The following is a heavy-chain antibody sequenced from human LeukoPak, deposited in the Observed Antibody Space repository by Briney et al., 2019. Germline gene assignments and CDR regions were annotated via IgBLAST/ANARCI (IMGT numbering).Heavy chain of an antibody. CDR1: GGSISGRY. CDR3: ARFGVDYDMDV. Sequence: SETLSLTCTVSGGSISGRYWTWIRQPPGKGLEWIGQIHYRGRPDYNPSLKSRVTISVDTSKNQLSLKVTSVTGADTAVYYCARFGVDYDMDVWGQGTTVTVSS. CDR2: IHYRGRP. J-gene: IGHJ6*02. D-gene: IGHD3-16*01. V-gene: IGHV4-59*11.